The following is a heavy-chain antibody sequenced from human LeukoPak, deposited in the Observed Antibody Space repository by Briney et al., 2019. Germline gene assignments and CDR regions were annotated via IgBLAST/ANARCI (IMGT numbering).Heavy chain of an antibody. CDR2: ISGSGGST. CDR1: GFTFSSYG. Sequence: GGTLRLSCAASGFTFSSYGMSWVRQAPGKGLEWVSAISGSGGSTYYADSVKGRFTISRDNSKNTLYLQMNSLRAEDTAVYYCAKDSYYGVGYFDYWGQGTLVTVSS. D-gene: IGHD4-17*01. J-gene: IGHJ4*02. V-gene: IGHV3-23*01. CDR3: AKDSYYGVGYFDY.